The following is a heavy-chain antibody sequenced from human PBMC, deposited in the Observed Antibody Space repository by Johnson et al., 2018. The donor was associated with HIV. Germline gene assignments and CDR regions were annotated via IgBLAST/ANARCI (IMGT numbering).Heavy chain of an antibody. J-gene: IGHJ3*02. CDR2: IWYDGTNK. V-gene: IGHV3-33*06. CDR1: GFTFRSYG. Sequence: QVQLVESGGGVVQPGRSLRLSCAASGFTFRSYGMHWVRQAPGKGLEWVAVIWYDGTNKYYADSVKGRFTISRDNSKNTLYLQMNSLRAEDTAVYYCAKGGYCSGGSCYPDAFDIWGQWTMVTVSS. D-gene: IGHD2-15*01. CDR3: AKGGYCSGGSCYPDAFDI.